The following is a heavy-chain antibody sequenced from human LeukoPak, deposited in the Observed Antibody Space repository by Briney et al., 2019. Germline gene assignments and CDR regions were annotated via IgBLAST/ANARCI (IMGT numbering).Heavy chain of an antibody. D-gene: IGHD3-22*01. J-gene: IGHJ6*02. CDR3: ARDATMIVVVSQKYYYYYGMDV. Sequence: ASVKVSCKASGYTFTSYDINWVRQATGQGLEWMGWMNPNSGNTGYAQKFQGRVTMTRNTSISTAYMELSSLRSKDTAVYYCARDATMIVVVSQKYYYYYGMDVWGQGTTVTVSS. CDR2: MNPNSGNT. CDR1: GYTFTSYD. V-gene: IGHV1-8*01.